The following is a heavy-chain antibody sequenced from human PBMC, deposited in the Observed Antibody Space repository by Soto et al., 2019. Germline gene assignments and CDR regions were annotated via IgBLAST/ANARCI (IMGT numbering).Heavy chain of an antibody. Sequence: QVQLVQSGAEVKKPGASVKVSCKASGYTFTDDYIHWVRQAPGQGLEWMGWFNPNSGDTNYARRFQGRVTMTRDTSINTVYMELSRLTSDDTAVYYCAGSPPVPGCGGDCNYFAYWGQGTLVTVSS. D-gene: IGHD2-21*02. V-gene: IGHV1-2*02. CDR1: GYTFTDDY. J-gene: IGHJ4*02. CDR3: AGSPPVPGCGGDCNYFAY. CDR2: FNPNSGDT.